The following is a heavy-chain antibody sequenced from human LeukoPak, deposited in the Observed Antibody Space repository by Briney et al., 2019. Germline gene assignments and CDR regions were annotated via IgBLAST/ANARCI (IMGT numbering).Heavy chain of an antibody. CDR3: TREWYGELPY. CDR2: IKSKIDGGAA. V-gene: IGHV3-15*01. CDR1: GFTFSGAW. Sequence: GVSLRLSCAASGFTFSGAWMSWVRQAPGKGLEWVGRIKSKIDGGAAEYAAPVQGRFIISRDDSSDMLHLQMNTLKTEDTAVYYCTREWYGELPYWGQGTLVTVSS. D-gene: IGHD3-10*01. J-gene: IGHJ4*02.